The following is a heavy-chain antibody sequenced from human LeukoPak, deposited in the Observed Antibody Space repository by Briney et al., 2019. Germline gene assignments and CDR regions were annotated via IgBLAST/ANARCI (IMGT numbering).Heavy chain of an antibody. Sequence: GGSLRFSCAASGFNFRDAAMTWVRQAPGKGLEWVSGISGGGGSTYYADFVKGRFTISRDNSKNTVYLQMNSLRAEDTAVYYCAKCARIDWLPIDYWGQGTLVTVSS. CDR2: ISGGGGST. V-gene: IGHV3-23*01. J-gene: IGHJ4*02. D-gene: IGHD3-9*01. CDR3: AKCARIDWLPIDY. CDR1: GFNFRDAA.